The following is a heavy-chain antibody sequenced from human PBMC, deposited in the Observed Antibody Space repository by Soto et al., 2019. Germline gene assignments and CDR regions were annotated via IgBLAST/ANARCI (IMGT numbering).Heavy chain of an antibody. CDR2: MDPKSGYT. Sequence: QVQLVQSGAEVKKPGASVKVSCKASGYTFTSYDINCVRQAAGHGLEWMGWMDPKSGYTDYAQKFQGRVTMTRNTSISTADMELSSLRSEDTAVYYCARGRGWRDNWGQGTLVTVSS. D-gene: IGHD6-19*01. V-gene: IGHV1-8*01. CDR1: GYTFTSYD. CDR3: ARGRGWRDN. J-gene: IGHJ4*02.